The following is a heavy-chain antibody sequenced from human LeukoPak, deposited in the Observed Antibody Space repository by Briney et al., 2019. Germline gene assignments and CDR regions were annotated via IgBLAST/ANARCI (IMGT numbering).Heavy chain of an antibody. D-gene: IGHD3/OR15-3a*01. CDR2: INPNSGDT. V-gene: IGHV1-2*02. CDR1: GSTFTAYY. J-gene: IGHJ5*02. Sequence: ASVKVSCKASGSTFTAYYMHWVRQAPGQGLEWMGWINPNSGDTSYAQKFQGRVTMTGDASISTAYMELSRLRSDDTAVYYCARENIIFGEGTAFDPWGQGTLVTVSS. CDR3: ARENIIFGEGTAFDP.